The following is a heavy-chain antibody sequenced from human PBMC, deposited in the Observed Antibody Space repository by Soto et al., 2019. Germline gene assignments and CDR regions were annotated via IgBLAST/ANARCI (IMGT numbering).Heavy chain of an antibody. CDR2: IIPMFGKA. J-gene: IGHJ6*02. CDR1: GGTFSSYA. V-gene: IGHV1-69*01. Sequence: QVLLVQSGAEVKKSGSSVKVSCKASGGTFSSYAINWVRQAPGQGLEWMGGIIPMFGKANYAENFQGRVTISADESTITAYMELSSLTSDAAAVYYWARGYRDGYFYAMDVWGQGTTVTVSS. CDR3: ARGYRDGYFYAMDV. D-gene: IGHD2-2*02.